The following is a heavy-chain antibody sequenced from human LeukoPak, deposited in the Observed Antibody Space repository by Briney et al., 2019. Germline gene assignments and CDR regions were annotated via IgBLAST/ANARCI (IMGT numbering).Heavy chain of an antibody. CDR1: GYTFTSYG. CDR3: ARDLGTIFGVVTDAFDI. CDR2: ISAYNGNT. Sequence: ASVKVSCKASGYTFTSYGISWVRQAPGQGLEWMGWISAYNGNTNYAQKLQGRVTMTTDTSTSTAYMELRSLRSDDTAVYYCARDLGTIFGVVTDAFDIWGQGTMVTVSS. D-gene: IGHD3-3*01. V-gene: IGHV1-18*01. J-gene: IGHJ3*02.